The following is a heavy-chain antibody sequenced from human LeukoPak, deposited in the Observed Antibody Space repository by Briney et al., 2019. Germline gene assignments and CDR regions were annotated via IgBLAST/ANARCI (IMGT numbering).Heavy chain of an antibody. D-gene: IGHD3-22*01. V-gene: IGHV3-23*01. J-gene: IGHJ4*02. CDR1: GFTFSDYY. CDR2: ISGSGGTT. CDR3: AKDRNYYDTRGSDY. Sequence: GGSLRLSCAASGFTFSDYYMSWIRQAPGKGLEWVSAISGSGGTTYYADSVKGRFAISRDNSKNTLYLQMNSLRAEDTAIYYCAKDRNYYDTRGSDYWGQGTLVTVSS.